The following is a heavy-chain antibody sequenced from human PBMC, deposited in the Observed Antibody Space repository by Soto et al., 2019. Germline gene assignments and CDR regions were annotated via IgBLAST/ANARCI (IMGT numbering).Heavy chain of an antibody. J-gene: IGHJ6*02. CDR3: ARHGIVVVPTPYGMDV. CDR1: GCTFSSYA. CDR2: IIPIFGTA. D-gene: IGHD3-22*01. Sequence: SVKVSCKASGCTFSSYAISWVRQAPGQGLEWMGGIIPIFGTANYAQKFQGRVTITADESTSTAYMELSSLRSEDTAVYYCARHGIVVVPTPYGMDVWGQGTTVTVSS. V-gene: IGHV1-69*13.